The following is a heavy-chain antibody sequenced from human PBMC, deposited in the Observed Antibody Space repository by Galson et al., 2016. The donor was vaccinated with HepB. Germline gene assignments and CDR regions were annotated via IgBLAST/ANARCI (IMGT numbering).Heavy chain of an antibody. CDR1: GFTFSTYA. D-gene: IGHD3-10*01. CDR2: ISGSGDDT. V-gene: IGHV3-23*01. CDR3: AKHRGVNAYVPFDY. Sequence: SLRLSCAASGFTFSTYAMTWVRQAPGKGLEWVSGISGSGDDTYYADSVNGRSTISRDNSKNTLDLQMNSLRAEGTAIYYCAKHRGVNAYVPFDYWGQGTLVTVSS. J-gene: IGHJ4*02.